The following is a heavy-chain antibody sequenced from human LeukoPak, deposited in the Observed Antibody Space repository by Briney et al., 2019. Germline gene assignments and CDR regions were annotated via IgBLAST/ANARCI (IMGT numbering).Heavy chain of an antibody. CDR2: ISGSGST. J-gene: IGHJ4*02. CDR1: GGSISGYY. CDR3: ARGSSGSLPFDY. Sequence: SETLSLTCTVSGGSISGYYWSWIRLPAGKGLEWVGRISGSGSTNYHPSLQSRVTMSVDTSKNQFSLKLSSVTAADTAMYYCARGSSGSLPFDYWGQGTLVTVSS. D-gene: IGHD3-22*01. V-gene: IGHV4-4*07.